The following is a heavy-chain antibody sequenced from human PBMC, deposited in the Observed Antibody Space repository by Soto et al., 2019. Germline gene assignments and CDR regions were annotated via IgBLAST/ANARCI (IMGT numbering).Heavy chain of an antibody. J-gene: IGHJ6*02. V-gene: IGHV1-3*01. D-gene: IGHD6-13*01. CDR2: INAGNGNT. CDR3: ARWDSSSWYGRGRGMDV. Sequence: ASVKVSCKASGYTFTSYAMHWVRQAPGQRLEWMGWINAGNGNTKYSQKFQGRVTITRDTSASTAYMELSSLRSEDTAVYYCARWDSSSWYGRGRGMDVWGQGTTVTVSS. CDR1: GYTFTSYA.